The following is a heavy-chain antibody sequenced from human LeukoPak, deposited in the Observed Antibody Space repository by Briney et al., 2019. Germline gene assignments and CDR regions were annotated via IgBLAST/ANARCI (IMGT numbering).Heavy chain of an antibody. CDR2: INHSGST. J-gene: IGHJ3*02. CDR1: GASFSGYY. D-gene: IGHD4-23*01. Sequence: SGTLSLTCAVNGASFSGYYWNWIRQPPGKGLEGIGEINHSGSTNYNPSLKSRVTISVDTSTNQFSLRLTSVTAAATAVYYCARAGGHSNAFDIWGQGTMVTVSS. CDR3: ARAGGHSNAFDI. V-gene: IGHV4-34*01.